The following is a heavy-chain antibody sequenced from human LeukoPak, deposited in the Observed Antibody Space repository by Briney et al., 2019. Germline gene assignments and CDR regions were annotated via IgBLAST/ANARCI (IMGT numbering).Heavy chain of an antibody. V-gene: IGHV3-48*01. Sequence: GGSLRLSCAASGFTFSSSNMNWVRQAPGKGLEWVSYFSSSSRTTYYADSVKGRFTISRDNAKNSLYLQMNSLRAEDTAVYYCARDPYSSDYYGMDVWGQGTTVTVSS. D-gene: IGHD5-18*01. J-gene: IGHJ6*02. CDR3: ARDPYSSDYYGMDV. CDR1: GFTFSSSN. CDR2: FSSSSRTT.